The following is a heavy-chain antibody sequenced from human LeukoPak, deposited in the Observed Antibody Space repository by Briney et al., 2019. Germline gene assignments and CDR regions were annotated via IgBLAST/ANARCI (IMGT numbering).Heavy chain of an antibody. J-gene: IGHJ4*02. V-gene: IGHV1-46*01. CDR3: ARGTSVVPTTDY. CDR1: GYTFTSYH. D-gene: IGHD1-26*01. Sequence: ASVKVSCKASGYTFTSYHMHWVRQAPGQGLEWMGIINPSGGSTGYAQKFQGRVTMTRDTSTSTVYMELSSLRSEDTAVYYCARGTSVVPTTDYWGQGTLVTVSS. CDR2: INPSGGST.